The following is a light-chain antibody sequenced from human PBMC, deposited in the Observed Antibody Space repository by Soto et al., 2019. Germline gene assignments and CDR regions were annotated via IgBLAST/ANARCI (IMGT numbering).Light chain of an antibody. Sequence: VLIQSPGTLSLSQGERATLSCRASQSVSSSFLAWYQQKPGQAPRLLIYGTSSRATGIPDRFSGSGSGTEFTLTISSLQSEDFAVYYCQQYGSSPPIPFGQGTLLEIK. CDR2: GTS. J-gene: IGKJ5*01. CDR3: QQYGSSPPIP. V-gene: IGKV3-20*01. CDR1: QSVSSSF.